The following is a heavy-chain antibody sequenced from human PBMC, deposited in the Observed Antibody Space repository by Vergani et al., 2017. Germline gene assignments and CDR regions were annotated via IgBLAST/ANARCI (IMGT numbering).Heavy chain of an antibody. CDR3: ARVITLVGATRDGYFDL. V-gene: IGHV4-30-4*01. Sequence: QVQLQESGPGLVKPSQTLSLTCTVSGGSISSGDYYWSWIRQPPGKGLEWIGYIYYSGSTYYNPSLKSRVTISVDTSKNQFSLKLSSVTAADTAVYYCARVITLVGATRDGYFDLWGRGTLVTVSS. D-gene: IGHD1-26*01. CDR1: GGSISSGDYY. J-gene: IGHJ2*01. CDR2: IYYSGST.